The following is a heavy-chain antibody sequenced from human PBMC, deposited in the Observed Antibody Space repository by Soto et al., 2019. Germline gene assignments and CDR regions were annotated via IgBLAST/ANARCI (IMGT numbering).Heavy chain of an antibody. CDR3: ARGDCVGGTCYSLAGCFYYYMDV. Sequence: EVQLVESGGGLVQPGGSLRLSCAASGFTFSNYWMYWVRQAPGKGLEWVSRINSDGSVSSHADSVRGRLTISRDNVKNTLYLQMDSLRAEDTGVYFCARGDCVGGTCYSLAGCFYYYMDVWGKGTTVTVFS. D-gene: IGHD2-15*01. V-gene: IGHV3-74*02. J-gene: IGHJ6*03. CDR1: GFTFSNYW. CDR2: INSDGSVS.